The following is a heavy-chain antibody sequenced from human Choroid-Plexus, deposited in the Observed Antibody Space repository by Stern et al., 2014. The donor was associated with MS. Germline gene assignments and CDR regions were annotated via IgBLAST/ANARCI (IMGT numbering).Heavy chain of an antibody. CDR3: AKDRQWSTYFFDY. CDR2: ISYDGSDK. CDR1: GFTFSNFG. D-gene: IGHD2-15*01. V-gene: IGHV3-30*18. Sequence: VQLVESGGGVAQPGRPLILSCAASGFTFSNFGMHWVRQAPGKGLEWVALISYDGSDKYYADSVKGRFTILRANSKNTLYMHMNSLRAEDTAVYYCAKDRQWSTYFFDYWGQGSLVTVSS. J-gene: IGHJ4*02.